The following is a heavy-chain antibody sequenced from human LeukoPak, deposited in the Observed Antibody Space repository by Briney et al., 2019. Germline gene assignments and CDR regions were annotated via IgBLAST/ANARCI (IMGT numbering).Heavy chain of an antibody. CDR1: GFTFSSYA. J-gene: IGHJ4*02. D-gene: IGHD1-1*01. Sequence: RPGGSLRLSCAASGFTFSSYAMSWVRQAPGKGLEWVSAISGSGGSTHYADSVKGRFTISRDNSKNTLYLQMNSLRAEDTAVYYCAIQLGSTRGYWGQGTLVTVSS. V-gene: IGHV3-23*01. CDR2: ISGSGGST. CDR3: AIQLGSTRGY.